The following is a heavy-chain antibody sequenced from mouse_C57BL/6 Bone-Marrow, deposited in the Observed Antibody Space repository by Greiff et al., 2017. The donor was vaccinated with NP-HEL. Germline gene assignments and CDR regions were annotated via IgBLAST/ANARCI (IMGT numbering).Heavy chain of an antibody. CDR2: IYPGSGST. V-gene: IGHV1-55*01. J-gene: IGHJ4*01. Sequence: QVQLKQPGAELVKPGASVKMSCKASGYTFTSYWITWVKQRPGQGLEWIGDIYPGSGSTNYNEKFKSKATLTVDTASSTAYMQLSSLTSEDSAVYYCARYYYGSSFRVDYWGQGTSVTVSS. CDR1: GYTFTSYW. D-gene: IGHD1-1*01. CDR3: ARYYYGSSFRVDY.